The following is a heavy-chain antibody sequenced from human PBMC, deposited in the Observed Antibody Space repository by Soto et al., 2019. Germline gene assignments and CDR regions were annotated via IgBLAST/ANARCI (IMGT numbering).Heavy chain of an antibody. CDR1: GYTLTELS. V-gene: IGHV1-24*01. J-gene: IGHJ5*02. CDR3: ATGSLGIAVAGHWFDP. Sequence: ASVKVSCKVSGYTLTELSMHWVRQAPRKGLEWMGGFDPEDGETIYAQKFQGRVTMTEDTSTDTAYMELSSLRSEDTAVYYCATGSLGIAVAGHWFDPWGQGTLVTVSS. D-gene: IGHD6-19*01. CDR2: FDPEDGET.